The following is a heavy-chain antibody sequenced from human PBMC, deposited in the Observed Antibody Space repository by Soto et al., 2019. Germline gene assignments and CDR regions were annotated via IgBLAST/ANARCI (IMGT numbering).Heavy chain of an antibody. CDR3: AKVFSVVPAAPFDY. CDR2: ISWDGGST. Sequence: PGGSLRLSCAASGFTFDDYTMHWVRQAPGKGLEWVSLISWDGGSTYYADSVKGRFTISRDNSKNSLYLQMNSLRAEDTAVYYCAKVFSVVPAAPFDYWGQGTLVTVSS. CDR1: GFTFDDYT. V-gene: IGHV3-43*01. D-gene: IGHD2-2*01. J-gene: IGHJ4*02.